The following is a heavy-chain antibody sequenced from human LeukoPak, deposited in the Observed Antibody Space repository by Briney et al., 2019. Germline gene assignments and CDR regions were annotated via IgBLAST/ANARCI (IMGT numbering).Heavy chain of an antibody. CDR3: ARALTHYYDSSGYFH. J-gene: IGHJ4*02. D-gene: IGHD3-22*01. CDR1: GGTISSYA. CDR2: IIPILGIA. V-gene: IGHV1-69*04. Sequence: SVKVSCKASGGTISSYAISWVRQAPGQGLEWMGRIIPILGIANYAQKFQGRVTIAADKSTSTAYMELSSLRSEDTAVYYCARALTHYYDSSGYFHWGQGTLVTVSS.